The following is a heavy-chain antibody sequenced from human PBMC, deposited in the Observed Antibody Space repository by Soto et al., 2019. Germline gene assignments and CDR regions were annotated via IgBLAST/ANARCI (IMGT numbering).Heavy chain of an antibody. CDR2: ISYDGSKK. Sequence: QVQLVESGGGVVQPGRSLRLSCAASGFTFSSYGMHWVRQAPGKGLEWVAVISYDGSKKYYADSVKGRFTISRDNSKNTLYLQMNSLRAEDTAVYYCARALSEMDYYYGMDVWGQGTTVTVSS. J-gene: IGHJ6*02. D-gene: IGHD1-26*01. CDR1: GFTFSSYG. CDR3: ARALSEMDYYYGMDV. V-gene: IGHV3-30*03.